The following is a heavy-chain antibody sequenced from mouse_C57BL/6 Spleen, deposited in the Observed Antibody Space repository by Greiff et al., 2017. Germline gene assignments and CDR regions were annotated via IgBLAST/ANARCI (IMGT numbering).Heavy chain of an antibody. V-gene: IGHV1-5*01. Sequence: VQLQQSGTVLARPGASVKMSCKTSGYTFTSYWMHWVKQRPGQGLEWIGAIYPGNSDTSYNQKFKGKAKLTAVTSASTAYMELSSLTKEDSAVYDCTRHHDYDQVWFAYWGQGTMLTVSA. D-gene: IGHD2-4*01. CDR3: TRHHDYDQVWFAY. J-gene: IGHJ3*01. CDR1: GYTFTSYW. CDR2: IYPGNSDT.